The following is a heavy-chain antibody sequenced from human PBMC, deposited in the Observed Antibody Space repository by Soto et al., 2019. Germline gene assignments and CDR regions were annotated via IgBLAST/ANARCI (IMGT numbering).Heavy chain of an antibody. D-gene: IGHD4-17*01. V-gene: IGHV3-23*01. J-gene: IGHJ1*01. Sequence: EVELLESGGGLVQPGGSLRLSCAASGFPFNSYSMSWVRQAPGKGLEWVSGIIGSGDSTYYVDSVKGRFIISRDNSKNMLYLQMNSLRAGDTAIYYCAKDRGMTTVTFDASQSWGQGTLVTVSS. CDR2: IIGSGDST. CDR1: GFPFNSYS. CDR3: AKDRGMTTVTFDASQS.